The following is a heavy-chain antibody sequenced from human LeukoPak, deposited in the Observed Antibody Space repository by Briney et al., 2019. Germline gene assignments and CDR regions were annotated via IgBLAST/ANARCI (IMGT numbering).Heavy chain of an antibody. CDR2: ISSSGSTI. V-gene: IGHV3-48*03. J-gene: IGHJ6*02. CDR3: ARETPYYYDSSGYGMDV. D-gene: IGHD3-22*01. Sequence: GGSLRLSCAASGFTFSSYEMNWVRQAPGKGLEWVSYISSSGSTIYYADSVKGRFTISRDNAKNSLYLQMNSLRAEDTAVYYCARETPYYYDSSGYGMDVWGQGTTVTVSS. CDR1: GFTFSSYE.